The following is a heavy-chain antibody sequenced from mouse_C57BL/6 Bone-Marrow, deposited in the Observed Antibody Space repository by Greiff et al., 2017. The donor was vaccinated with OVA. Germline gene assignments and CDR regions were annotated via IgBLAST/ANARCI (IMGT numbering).Heavy chain of an antibody. CDR3: AREGAFCFDY. J-gene: IGHJ2*01. CDR2: INYDGSST. V-gene: IGHV5-16*01. CDR1: GFTFSDYY. Sequence: EVQLVESEGGLVQPGSSMKLSCTASGFTFSDYYMAWVRQVPEKGLEWVANINYDGSSTYYLDSLKSRFIILRDNAKNILYLQMSSLKSEDTATYYCAREGAFCFDYWGQGTTLTVSS.